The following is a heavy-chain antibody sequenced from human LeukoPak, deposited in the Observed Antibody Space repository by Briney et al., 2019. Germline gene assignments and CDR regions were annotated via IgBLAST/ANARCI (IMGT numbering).Heavy chain of an antibody. CDR3: ARFVPQLVGDY. J-gene: IGHJ4*02. V-gene: IGHV4-59*08. CDR1: GGSISSYY. Sequence: PSETLSLTCTVSGGSISSYYWSWIRQPPGRGLEWIGYIYYSGSTNYNPSLKSRVTISVDTSKNQFSLKLSSVTAADTAVYYCARFVPQLVGDYWGQGTLVTVSS. CDR2: IYYSGST. D-gene: IGHD6-13*01.